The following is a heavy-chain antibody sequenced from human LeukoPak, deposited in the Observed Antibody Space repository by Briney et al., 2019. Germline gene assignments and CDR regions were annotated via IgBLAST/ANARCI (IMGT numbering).Heavy chain of an antibody. V-gene: IGHV3-48*01. Sequence: PGGSLRLSCAASGFTFSNYGMNWVRQAPGKGLEWVSYISSSSSTIYYADSVKGRFTISRDNAKNSLYLQMNSLRAEDTAVYYCARALMVSYMDVWGKGTTVTVSS. CDR3: ARALMVSYMDV. CDR2: ISSSSSTI. D-gene: IGHD2-8*01. CDR1: GFTFSNYG. J-gene: IGHJ6*03.